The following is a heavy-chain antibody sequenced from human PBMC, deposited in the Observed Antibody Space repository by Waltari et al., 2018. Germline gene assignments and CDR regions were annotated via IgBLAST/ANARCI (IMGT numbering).Heavy chain of an antibody. V-gene: IGHV3-49*04. CDR1: GFTFGDYA. CDR3: TRDYDFWSGYYI. D-gene: IGHD3-3*01. CDR2: IRSKAYGGTT. J-gene: IGHJ4*02. Sequence: EVQLVESGGGLVQPGRSLRLSWTASGFTFGDYAMSLARQAPGKGLEWVGFIRSKAYGGTTEYAASVKGRFTISRDDSKSIAYLQMNSLKTEDTAVYYCTRDYDFWSGYYIWGQGTLVTVSS.